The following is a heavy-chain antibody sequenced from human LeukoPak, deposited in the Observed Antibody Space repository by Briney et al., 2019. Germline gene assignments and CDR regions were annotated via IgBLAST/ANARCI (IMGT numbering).Heavy chain of an antibody. CDR1: GFTFSSYG. Sequence: PGGSLRLSCAASGFTFSSYGVHWVRQALGKGLEWVAVIWYDGSNKYYADSVKGRFTISRDNSKNTLYLQMNSLRAEDTAVYYCARDGSITMVRGANWGQGTLVTVSS. CDR2: IWYDGSNK. CDR3: ARDGSITMVRGAN. D-gene: IGHD3-10*01. J-gene: IGHJ4*02. V-gene: IGHV3-33*01.